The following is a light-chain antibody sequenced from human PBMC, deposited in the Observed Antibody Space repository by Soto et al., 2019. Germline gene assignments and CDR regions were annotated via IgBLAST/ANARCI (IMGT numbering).Light chain of an antibody. V-gene: IGKV1-5*03. CDR1: HNISSW. Sequence: DIQMTQSPSTLSTSVGDRVTITCRASHNISSWLSWYQQKPGKAPNLLIYKASSLDSGVPSRFNGSGSGTEFTLTISSLQPDDFATYFCQQYSSYWWTFGQGTKVDIK. J-gene: IGKJ1*01. CDR3: QQYSSYWWT. CDR2: KAS.